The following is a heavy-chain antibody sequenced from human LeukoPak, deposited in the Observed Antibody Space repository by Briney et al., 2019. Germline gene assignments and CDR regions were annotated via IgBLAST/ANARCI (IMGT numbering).Heavy chain of an antibody. J-gene: IGHJ4*02. CDR3: ARGREYYDSSGYSS. CDR2: IYYSGST. Sequence: SETLSLTCTVSGGSISSYYWSWIRQPPGKGLEWIGYIYYSGSTNYNPSLKSRVTISVDTSKNQFSLKLSSVTAADTAVYYCARGREYYDSSGYSSWGQGTLVTVSS. V-gene: IGHV4-59*01. D-gene: IGHD3-22*01. CDR1: GGSISSYY.